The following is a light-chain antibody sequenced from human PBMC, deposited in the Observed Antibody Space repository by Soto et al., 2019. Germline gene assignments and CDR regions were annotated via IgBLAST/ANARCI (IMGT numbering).Light chain of an antibody. CDR2: AAS. Sequence: DNQMTQSPSSLSASVGDRVTITCRASQNINIYLNWYQQKPGKAPKLLIYAASTLESGVPLRFSGGGSGTDFTLSIGSLQPEDFATYFCQQSYSTPFTFGPGTKVDIK. J-gene: IGKJ3*01. CDR1: QNINIY. V-gene: IGKV1-39*01. CDR3: QQSYSTPFT.